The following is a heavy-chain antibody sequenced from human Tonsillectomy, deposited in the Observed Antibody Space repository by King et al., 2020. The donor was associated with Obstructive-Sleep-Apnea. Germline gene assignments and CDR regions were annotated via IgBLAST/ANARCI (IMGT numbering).Heavy chain of an antibody. V-gene: IGHV4-34*01. J-gene: IGHJ5*02. CDR3: ARGSGAAAVNWFDP. CDR2: INHSGST. Sequence: LQQWGAGLLKPSETLSLTCAVYVGSFSDYYWSWIRQPPGKGLEWIGEINHSGSTNYNPSLKIRVTISVDTSRNQFSLKLNSVTAADTAVYYCARGSGAAAVNWFDPWGQGTLVTVSS. CDR1: VGSFSDYY. D-gene: IGHD6-13*01.